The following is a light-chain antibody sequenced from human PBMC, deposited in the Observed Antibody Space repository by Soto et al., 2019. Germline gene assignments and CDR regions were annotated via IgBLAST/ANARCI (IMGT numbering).Light chain of an antibody. CDR2: KAS. CDR1: QTISSW. J-gene: IGKJ5*01. V-gene: IGKV1-5*03. Sequence: SHMAVSHSPLSVSVGAIVTITCRASQTISSWLAWYLQKPGKAPKLLIYKASTLKSGVPSRFSGSGSGTEFTLTISSLQPDDFATYYCQQDEIIPLNFAQGTRLEIK. CDR3: QQDEIIPLN.